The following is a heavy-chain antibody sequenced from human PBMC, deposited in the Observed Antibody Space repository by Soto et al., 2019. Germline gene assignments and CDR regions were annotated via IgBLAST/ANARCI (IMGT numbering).Heavy chain of an antibody. D-gene: IGHD2-15*01. J-gene: IGHJ4*02. CDR2: IIPIFGTA. V-gene: IGHV1-69*06. CDR3: ARVESSGGSCYSC. Sequence: ASVKVSCKASGGTFSSYAISWVRQAPGQGLEWMGGIIPIFGTANYAQKFQGRVTITADKSTSTAYMELSSLRSEDTAVYYCARVESSGGSCYSCWGQGTLVTVSS. CDR1: GGTFSSYA.